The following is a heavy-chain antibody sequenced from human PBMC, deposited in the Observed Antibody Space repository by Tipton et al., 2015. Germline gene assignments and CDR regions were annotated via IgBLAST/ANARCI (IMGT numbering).Heavy chain of an antibody. CDR1: GVSISGTSYY. Sequence: TLSLTCTVSGVSISGTSYYWTWIRQPPGKGLEWIGEINHSGGTKYNPSLKSRVTISVDTSKNQFSLKLTSVTAADTAVYYCACQDYDSLTRDYQTVDYWGQGTLVTVSS. V-gene: IGHV4-39*07. CDR2: INHSGGT. CDR3: ACQDYDSLTRDYQTVDY. D-gene: IGHD3-9*01. J-gene: IGHJ4*02.